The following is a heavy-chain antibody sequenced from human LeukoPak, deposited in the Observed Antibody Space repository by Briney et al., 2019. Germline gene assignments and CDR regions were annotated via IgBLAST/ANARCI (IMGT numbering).Heavy chain of an antibody. CDR2: IKQDGSEK. CDR1: GFTFSSYG. J-gene: IGHJ4*02. CDR3: ARKNGLDY. Sequence: GGSLRLSCAASGFTFSSYGMSWVRQAPGKGLEWVANIKQDGSEKYYVDSEKGRFTISRDNAKNSLYLQMNSLRAEDTAVYYCARKNGLDYWGQGTLVTVSS. V-gene: IGHV3-7*01.